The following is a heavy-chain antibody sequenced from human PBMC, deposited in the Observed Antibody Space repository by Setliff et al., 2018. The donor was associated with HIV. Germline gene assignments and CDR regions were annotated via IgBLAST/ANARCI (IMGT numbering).Heavy chain of an antibody. J-gene: IGHJ6*03. Sequence: ASVKVSCKASGYTFTKYDINWVRQATGQGLEWMGWMNPNSGNAEYAQRFQGRVTITADKSTSTAYLELSSLRSDDTAVYYCAKEVATTYYYRYMDVWGTGTTVTVSS. CDR3: AKEVATTYYYRYMDV. CDR1: GYTFTKYD. V-gene: IGHV1-8*03. CDR2: MNPNSGNA. D-gene: IGHD5-12*01.